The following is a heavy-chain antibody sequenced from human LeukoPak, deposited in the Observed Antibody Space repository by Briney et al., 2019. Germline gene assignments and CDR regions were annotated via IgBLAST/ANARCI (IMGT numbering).Heavy chain of an antibody. CDR3: ARGNGNVGGRLDP. CDR1: GFSVSGIH. Sequence: TGESLRLSCAASGFSVSGIHMNWVCQAPGKNLEWVSGLYSGGATYYSDSLGGRFTISRDPSKNTVYLQMTSLRVDDSAIYYCARGNGNVGGRLDPWGQGTRVTVSS. V-gene: IGHV3-66*01. CDR2: LYSGGAT. J-gene: IGHJ5*02. D-gene: IGHD1-1*01.